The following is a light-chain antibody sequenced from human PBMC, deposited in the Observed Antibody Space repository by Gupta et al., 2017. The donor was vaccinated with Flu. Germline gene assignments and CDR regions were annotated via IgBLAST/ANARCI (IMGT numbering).Light chain of an antibody. V-gene: IGLV1-44*01. CDR1: TSNIGINP. CDR2: GTD. Sequence: QSVLTQPPSASGTPGQRVTISCSGTTSNIGINPVNWYQQPPGAAPKLLIYGTDQRPSGVPDRFSGSKSGTSASLDISGLQSEDEADYYCAAWDDTLNGLFGGGTKLTVL. CDR3: AAWDDTLNGL. J-gene: IGLJ3*02.